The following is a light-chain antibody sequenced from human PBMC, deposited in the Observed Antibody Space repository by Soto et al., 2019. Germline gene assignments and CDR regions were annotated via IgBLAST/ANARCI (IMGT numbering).Light chain of an antibody. CDR3: QKYNSAPRT. V-gene: IGKV1-27*01. CDR2: AAS. J-gene: IGKJ1*01. CDR1: QGFSNY. Sequence: DIQMTQSPSSLSASVGDRVTITCRASQGFSNYLAWYQQKPGKVPKLLIYAASTLQSAVPSRFSGSGSGTDFTLTISSLQPEDDATYYCQKYNSAPRTFGQGTKVEIK.